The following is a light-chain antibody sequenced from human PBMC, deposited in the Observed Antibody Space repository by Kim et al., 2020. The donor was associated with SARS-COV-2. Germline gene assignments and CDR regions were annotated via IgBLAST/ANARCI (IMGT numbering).Light chain of an antibody. V-gene: IGKV3-15*01. CDR1: ESITTN. CDR2: AIS. CDR3: HQYNNWPYT. J-gene: IGKJ2*01. Sequence: DTAMTQFPATLSVSPGERATLSCRASESITTNLAWYQQKRGQAPRLLISAISTSGSGTEFTLTISSLQSEDFAVYYCHQYNNWPYTF.